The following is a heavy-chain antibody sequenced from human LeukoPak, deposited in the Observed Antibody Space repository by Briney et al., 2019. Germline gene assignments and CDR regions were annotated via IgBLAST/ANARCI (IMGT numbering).Heavy chain of an antibody. CDR1: GGSISSCY. J-gene: IGHJ3*02. Sequence: AETLSLTCTVSGGSISSCYWSWIRQPPGKGLEWIGYIYYSGSTYYNPSLKSRVTISVDTSKNQFSLKLSSVTAADTAVYYCATGNYDILTGNAFDIWGQGTMVTVSS. V-gene: IGHV4-59*08. CDR3: ATGNYDILTGNAFDI. D-gene: IGHD3-9*01. CDR2: IYYSGST.